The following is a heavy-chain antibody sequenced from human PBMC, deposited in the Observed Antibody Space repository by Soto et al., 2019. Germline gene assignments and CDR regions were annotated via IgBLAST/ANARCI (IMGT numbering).Heavy chain of an antibody. CDR1: GYTFTSYG. J-gene: IGHJ4*02. CDR2: INAANGDT. V-gene: IGHV1-3*01. Sequence: SVKVSCKASGYTFTSYGIHWVRQAPGQRLEWMGWINAANGDTKYSPKFQGRVTITRDTSASTAYMELSRLRSDDTAVYYCASAQSCGCVVYSGQGTWVTVS. D-gene: IGHD6-19*01. CDR3: ASAQSCGCVVY.